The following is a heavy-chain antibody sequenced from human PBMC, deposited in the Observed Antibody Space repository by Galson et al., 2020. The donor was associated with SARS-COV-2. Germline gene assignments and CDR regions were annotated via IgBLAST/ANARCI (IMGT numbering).Heavy chain of an antibody. J-gene: IGHJ3*01. CDR2: IRSKPNNYAT. V-gene: IGHV3-73*01. D-gene: IGHD7-27*01. CDR3: ATSSLFNWGSDRRSVAFDV. Sequence: QLGESLKISCAASGFTFSGSAIHWVRQASGKGLEWVGRIRSKPNNYATAFAASVNGRFTLSRDDSKNTAYLQMNSLRTEDTAIYYCATSSLFNWGSDRRSVAFDVWGQGTLVIVS. CDR1: GFTFSGSA.